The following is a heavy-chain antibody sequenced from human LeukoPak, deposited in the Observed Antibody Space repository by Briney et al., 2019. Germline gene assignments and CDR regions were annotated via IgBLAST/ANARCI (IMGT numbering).Heavy chain of an antibody. J-gene: IGHJ4*02. CDR1: GFVLSSYE. D-gene: IGHD6-19*01. Sequence: GGSLRLSCTGSGFVLSSYEMTWFRQAPGKGLEWVSSVDYSGDSPYYADSVKGRFAISRDNTKNILYLQLSSLRVEDTAVYYCTRNSGWYGITWGQGTLVAVSS. V-gene: IGHV3-23*01. CDR2: VDYSGDSP. CDR3: TRNSGWYGIT.